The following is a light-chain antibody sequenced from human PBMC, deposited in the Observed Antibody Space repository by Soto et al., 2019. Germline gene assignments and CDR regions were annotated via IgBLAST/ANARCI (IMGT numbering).Light chain of an antibody. Sequence: EIVLTQSPGTLSLSPGERAALSCRASRSLSSTSLAWYQQRPGQAPRLLIYDVSSRATGIPDRFSGSGSGTDFTLTITRLETDDFAVYYCQQYGSSPRTFGQGTKVEIK. CDR3: QQYGSSPRT. V-gene: IGKV3-20*01. CDR1: RSLSSTS. CDR2: DVS. J-gene: IGKJ1*01.